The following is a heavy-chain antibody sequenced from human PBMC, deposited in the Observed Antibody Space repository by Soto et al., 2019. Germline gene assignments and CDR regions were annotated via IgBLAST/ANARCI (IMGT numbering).Heavy chain of an antibody. CDR1: GFTFSSYG. J-gene: IGHJ6*02. CDR3: ALLLGGDGYWCGDYYYGMDV. V-gene: IGHV3-33*01. Sequence: QVQLVESGGGVVQPGRSLRLSCAASGFTFSSYGMHWVRQAPGKGLEWVAVIWYDGSNKYYADSVKGRFTISRDNSKNTLYLQMNSLRAEDTAVYYCALLLGGDGYWCGDYYYGMDVWGQGTTVTVSS. D-gene: IGHD2-21*02. CDR2: IWYDGSNK.